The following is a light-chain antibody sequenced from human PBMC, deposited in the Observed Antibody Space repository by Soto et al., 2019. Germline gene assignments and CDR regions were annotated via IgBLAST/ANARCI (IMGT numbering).Light chain of an antibody. CDR3: QQRSNWNPIT. CDR1: QRISRN. V-gene: IGKV3D-11*02. Sequence: EIVMTQSPATLSVSPWESATLSCMSSQRISRNLAWYQQKPGQAPKIIIFGASGRSTGIPDRFSGSGSGTDFTLTISSLEPEDFAVYYCQQRSNWNPITFGQGTRLEI. J-gene: IGKJ5*01. CDR2: GAS.